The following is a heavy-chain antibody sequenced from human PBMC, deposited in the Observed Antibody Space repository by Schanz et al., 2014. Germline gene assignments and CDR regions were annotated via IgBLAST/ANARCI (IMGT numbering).Heavy chain of an antibody. D-gene: IGHD6-13*01. V-gene: IGHV3-21*02. J-gene: IGHJ4*02. CDR2: ISSSSSYI. CDR1: GFTFSTYY. Sequence: EVQLVESGGGLVKPGGSLRLSCAASGFTFSTYYMNWVRQAPGKGLEWVSSISSSSSYISYADSVKGRFTTSRDNGKKSMYLQMNSLRAEDTAVYYCARLDSSSWYPRYWGQGTLXTVSS. CDR3: ARLDSSSWYPRY.